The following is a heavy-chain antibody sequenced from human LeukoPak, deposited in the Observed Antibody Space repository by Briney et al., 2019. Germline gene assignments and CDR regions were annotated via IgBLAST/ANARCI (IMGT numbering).Heavy chain of an antibody. CDR3: ARGAYSSSWYANLNFDY. CDR2: IYPGDSDT. CDR1: GYSFTSYW. Sequence: GESLKISCKGSGYSFTSYWIGWVRQMPGKGLEWMGIIYPGDSDTRYSPPFQGQVTISADKSISTASLQWSSLKASDTAMYYCARGAYSSSWYANLNFDYWGQGTLVTVSS. J-gene: IGHJ4*02. V-gene: IGHV5-51*01. D-gene: IGHD6-13*01.